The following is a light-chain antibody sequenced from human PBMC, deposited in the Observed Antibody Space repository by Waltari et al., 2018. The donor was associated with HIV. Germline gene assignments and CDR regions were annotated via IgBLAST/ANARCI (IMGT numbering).Light chain of an antibody. J-gene: IGLJ1*01. CDR2: RND. V-gene: IGLV1-47*01. CDR1: TSNIGTNF. CDR3: AAWDDDLPDRVFV. Sequence: QSVLTQPPSASGTPGQRVTISCSGNTSNIGTNFVYWYQQVTGAAPRLLIHRNDQRPSGVPNRFSASTSGTSASLAISGLRSDDEADYYCAAWDDDLPDRVFVFGTGTRVTVL.